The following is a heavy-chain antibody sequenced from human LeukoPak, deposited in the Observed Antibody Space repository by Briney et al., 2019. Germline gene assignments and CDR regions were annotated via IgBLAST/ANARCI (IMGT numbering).Heavy chain of an antibody. CDR3: AQDSGYTSSWYAGFDY. J-gene: IGHJ4*02. Sequence: SGPTLVKPTQTLTLTCTFSGFSLTTSGVGVGWIRQPPGKALEWLALIYWNDDKRYSPFLRSRLTITKDTSKNQVALTMTNVDPMDTATYYCAQDSGYTSSWYAGFDYWGRGTLVTVSS. D-gene: IGHD6-13*01. V-gene: IGHV2-5*01. CDR2: IYWNDDK. CDR1: GFSLTTSGVG.